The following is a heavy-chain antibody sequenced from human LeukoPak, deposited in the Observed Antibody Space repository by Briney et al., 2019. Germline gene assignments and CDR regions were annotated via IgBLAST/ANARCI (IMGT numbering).Heavy chain of an antibody. CDR1: GGSITTYY. Sequence: SETLSLTSTVSGGSITTYYWSWIRRPPGEGLEWIGYIYYSGSTNYNPSLKSRVTISLDTSKNQFSLKLSSVTAADTAVYYCAGGKVNYYYGMDVWAKGPRSPSP. V-gene: IGHV4-59*01. D-gene: IGHD3-10*01. J-gene: IGHJ6*02. CDR3: AGGKVNYYYGMDV. CDR2: IYYSGST.